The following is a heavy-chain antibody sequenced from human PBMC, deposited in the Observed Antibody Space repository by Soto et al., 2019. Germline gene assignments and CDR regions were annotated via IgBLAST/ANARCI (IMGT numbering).Heavy chain of an antibody. CDR1: GYTFTGYY. V-gene: IGHV1-2*04. Sequence: ASVKVSCKASGYTFTGYYMHWVRQAPGQGLEWMGWINPNSGGTNYAQKFQGWVTMTRDTSISTAYMELSRLRSDDTAVYYCARARGSGSYGAYDAFDIWGQGTMVTVS. CDR3: ARARGSGSYGAYDAFDI. CDR2: INPNSGGT. D-gene: IGHD3-10*01. J-gene: IGHJ3*02.